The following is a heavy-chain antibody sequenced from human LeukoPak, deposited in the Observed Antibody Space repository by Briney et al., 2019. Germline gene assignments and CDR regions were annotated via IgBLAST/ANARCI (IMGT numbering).Heavy chain of an antibody. V-gene: IGHV3-7*01. Sequence: GGSLRLSCAASGFTFSSYWMSWVRQAPGKGLEWVANIKQDGSEKYYVDSVKGRFTISRDNAKNSLYLQMNSLRAEDTAVYYCASSSYGSGSGYYYYYMDVWGKGTTVTISS. J-gene: IGHJ6*03. CDR2: IKQDGSEK. CDR1: GFTFSSYW. CDR3: ASSSYGSGSGYYYYYMDV. D-gene: IGHD3-10*01.